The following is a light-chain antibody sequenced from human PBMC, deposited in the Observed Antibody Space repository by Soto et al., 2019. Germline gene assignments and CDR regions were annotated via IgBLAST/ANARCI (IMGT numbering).Light chain of an antibody. CDR2: GAS. Sequence: EIVMTQSPATLSVSPGERVTLSCRASQSVNRSLSWYQQKPGQAPRILLYGASTSATGSPASISGSRSWAEFTLTISSLQSEDVAVYYCHQYNSWPPFTFGPGTKVDIK. J-gene: IGKJ3*01. CDR3: HQYNSWPPFT. CDR1: QSVNRS. V-gene: IGKV3-15*01.